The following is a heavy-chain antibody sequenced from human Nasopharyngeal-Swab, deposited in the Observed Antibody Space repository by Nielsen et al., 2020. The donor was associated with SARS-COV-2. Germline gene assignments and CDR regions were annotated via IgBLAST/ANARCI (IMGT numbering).Heavy chain of an antibody. J-gene: IGHJ6*04. Sequence: WIRQPPGKGLEWIGYIYYSGSTYYNPSLKSRVTISVGTSKNQFSLKLSSVTAADTAVYYCARGQQLVTMDVWGKGTTVTVSS. D-gene: IGHD6-13*01. CDR2: IYYSGST. V-gene: IGHV4-31*02. CDR3: ARGQQLVTMDV.